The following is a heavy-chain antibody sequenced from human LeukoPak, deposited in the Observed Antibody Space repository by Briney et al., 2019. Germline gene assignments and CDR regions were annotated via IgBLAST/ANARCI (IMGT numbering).Heavy chain of an antibody. Sequence: SETLSLTCAVSGGSIRSSYYYWGWICQPPGKGLEWIGSIYDSGSTYYNPSLKSRVTISVDTSKNQFSLKLNSVTAADTAVYYCARLWGFDPWGQGTLVTVSS. V-gene: IGHV4-39*01. CDR3: ARLWGFDP. CDR1: GGSIRSSYYY. D-gene: IGHD7-27*01. J-gene: IGHJ5*02. CDR2: IYDSGST.